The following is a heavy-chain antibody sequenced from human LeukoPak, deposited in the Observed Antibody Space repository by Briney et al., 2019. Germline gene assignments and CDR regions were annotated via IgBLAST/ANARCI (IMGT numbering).Heavy chain of an antibody. V-gene: IGHV3-7*01. CDR2: THPDGGEK. CDR1: GFSFSNSW. J-gene: IGHJ4*02. D-gene: IGHD5-18*01. Sequence: PGGSLRLSCVGYGFSFSNSWMNWVRQAPGKGLEWVAGTHPDGGEKFYVDSVKGRFTISRDNAKDSLYLQMNSLRAEDTAVYYCARDRGYTSFDYWGQGTLVTVSS. CDR3: ARDRGYTSFDY.